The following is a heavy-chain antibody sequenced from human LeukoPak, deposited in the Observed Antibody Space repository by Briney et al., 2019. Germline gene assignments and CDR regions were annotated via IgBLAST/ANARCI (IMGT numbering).Heavy chain of an antibody. D-gene: IGHD6-6*01. J-gene: IGHJ4*02. CDR3: ARGGRSSSYYFDY. Sequence: GGSLRLSCAASGFTFDDYAMHWVRQAPGKGLEWVSGISWNSGSIGYADSVKGRFTISRDNAKNSLYLQMNSLRSEDTAVYYCARGGRSSSYYFDYWGQGTLVTVSS. V-gene: IGHV3-9*01. CDR1: GFTFDDYA. CDR2: ISWNSGSI.